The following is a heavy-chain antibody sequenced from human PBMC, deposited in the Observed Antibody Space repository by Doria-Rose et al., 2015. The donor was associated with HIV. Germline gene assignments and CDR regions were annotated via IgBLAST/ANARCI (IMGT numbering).Heavy chain of an antibody. J-gene: IGHJ2*01. Sequence: RQPPGKGLEWIGEINHSGSTNYNPSLKSRVTISVDTSKNQFSLKVNSVTAADTAVYYCARAAVAAYWYFDLWGRGTLVIVSS. CDR2: INHSGST. V-gene: IGHV4-34*01. CDR3: ARAAVAAYWYFDL. D-gene: IGHD6-19*01.